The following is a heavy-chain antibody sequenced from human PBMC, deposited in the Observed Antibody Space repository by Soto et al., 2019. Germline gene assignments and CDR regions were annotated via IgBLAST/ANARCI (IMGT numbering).Heavy chain of an antibody. CDR1: GFPFRDYA. V-gene: IGHV3-49*03. J-gene: IGHJ4*02. Sequence: GGSLRLSCMASGFPFRDYAISWFRQAPEKGLQRVSFIRSNIYDGTTEYDASVKGRFTISRDDSKNINYLQMNRLKTEDTGLYYCTRVSLDCSDGSCYPLNWGQGALVTVSS. CDR3: TRVSLDCSDGSCYPLN. D-gene: IGHD2-15*01. CDR2: IRSNIYDGTT.